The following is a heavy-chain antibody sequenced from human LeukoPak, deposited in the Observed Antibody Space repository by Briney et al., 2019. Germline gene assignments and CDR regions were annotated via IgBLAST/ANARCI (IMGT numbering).Heavy chain of an antibody. CDR1: GGSISSYY. J-gene: IGHJ3*02. CDR2: IYTSGST. V-gene: IGHV4-4*07. Sequence: ETLSLTCTVSGGSISSYYWSWIRQPAGKGLEWIGRIYTSGSTNYNPSLKSRVTMSVDTSKNQFSLKLSSVTAADTAVYYCARDYYYDSSVAAFDIWGQGTMVTVSS. D-gene: IGHD3-22*01. CDR3: ARDYYYDSSVAAFDI.